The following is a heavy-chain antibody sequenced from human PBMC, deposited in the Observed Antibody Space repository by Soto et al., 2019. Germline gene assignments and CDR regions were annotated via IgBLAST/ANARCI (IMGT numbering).Heavy chain of an antibody. J-gene: IGHJ6*02. CDR2: MNPNSGNT. Sequence: QVQLVQSGAEVKKPGASVKVSCKASGYTFTSYDINWVRQATGQGLEWMGWMNPNSGNTGYAQKFQGRVTMTRNTSIRTAYMELSSLRYEDTAVYYCASGNGDYYYYGMDVWGQGTTVTVSS. V-gene: IGHV1-8*01. CDR1: GYTFTSYD. CDR3: ASGNGDYYYYGMDV. D-gene: IGHD2-8*01.